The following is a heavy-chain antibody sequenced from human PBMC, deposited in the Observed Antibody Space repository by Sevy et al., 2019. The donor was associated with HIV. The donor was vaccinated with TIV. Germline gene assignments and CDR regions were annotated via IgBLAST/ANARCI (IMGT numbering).Heavy chain of an antibody. Sequence: SETLSLTCTVSGGSISSGDYYWSWIRQPPGNGLEWIGYIYYSGSTYYNPSLKSRVTISVDTSKNQFSLKLSSVTAADTAVYYCARDPLNVGIAAARGDYWGQGTLVTVSS. CDR1: GGSISSGDYY. J-gene: IGHJ4*02. CDR2: IYYSGST. D-gene: IGHD6-13*01. CDR3: ARDPLNVGIAAARGDY. V-gene: IGHV4-30-4*01.